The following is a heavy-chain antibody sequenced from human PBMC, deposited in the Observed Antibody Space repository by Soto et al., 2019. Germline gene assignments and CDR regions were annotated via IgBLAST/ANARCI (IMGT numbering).Heavy chain of an antibody. CDR2: IIPIFGTA. J-gene: IGHJ4*02. Sequence: ASVKVSCKASGGTFSSYAISWVRQAPGQGLEWMGGIIPIFGTANYAQKFQGRVTITADESTSTAYMELSSLRSEDTAVYYCARDRGIAAAGTTTYDCWGRGTLVAVSS. D-gene: IGHD6-13*01. V-gene: IGHV1-69*13. CDR1: GGTFSSYA. CDR3: ARDRGIAAAGTTTYDC.